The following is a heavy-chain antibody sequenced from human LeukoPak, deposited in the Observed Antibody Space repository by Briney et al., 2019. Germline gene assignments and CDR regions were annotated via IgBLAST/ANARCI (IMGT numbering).Heavy chain of an antibody. CDR1: GGSFSGYY. Sequence: SETLSLTCAVYGGSFSGYYWSWIRQPPGKGLEWIGEINHSGSTNYNPSPKSRVTISVDTSKNQFSLKLSSVTAADTAVYYCARGRGYCSSTSCYSYYGMDVWGQGTTVTVSS. CDR3: ARGRGYCSSTSCYSYYGMDV. V-gene: IGHV4-34*01. CDR2: INHSGST. D-gene: IGHD2-2*02. J-gene: IGHJ6*02.